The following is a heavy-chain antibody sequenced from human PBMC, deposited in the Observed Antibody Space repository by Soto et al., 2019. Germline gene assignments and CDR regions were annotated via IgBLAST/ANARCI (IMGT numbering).Heavy chain of an antibody. CDR3: GGGDYGYYYYSMDV. J-gene: IGHJ6*02. CDR2: IIPIFGTA. V-gene: IGHV1-69*01. Sequence: QVQLVQSGAEVQKPGSSVKVSCKASGGTFSSYAISWVRQAPGQGLEWMGGIIPIFGTANYAQKFQGRVTITADESTRTAYMELSSLRSEDTAVYYCGGGDYGYYYYSMDVWGQGTTVTVSS. D-gene: IGHD4-17*01. CDR1: GGTFSSYA.